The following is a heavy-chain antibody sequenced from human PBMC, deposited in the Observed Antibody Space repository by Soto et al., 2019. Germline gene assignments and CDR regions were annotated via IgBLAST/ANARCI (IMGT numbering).Heavy chain of an antibody. V-gene: IGHV5-51*01. CDR1: GYSFTSYW. CDR3: VRTYYDILTSYQGFDC. J-gene: IGHJ4*02. Sequence: GESLKISCQGSGYSFTSYWIGWVRQMPGQGLEWMGIIYPGDSDTRYSPSFQGQVSLSVDKSISTAFLQWSSLKASDSAMYYCVRTYYDILTSYQGFDCWGPGTLVTAPQ. CDR2: IYPGDSDT. D-gene: IGHD3-9*01.